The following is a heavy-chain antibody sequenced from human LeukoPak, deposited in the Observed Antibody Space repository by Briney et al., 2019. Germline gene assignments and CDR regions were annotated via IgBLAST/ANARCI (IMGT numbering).Heavy chain of an antibody. V-gene: IGHV3-30*18. Sequence: GGSLRLSCAASGFTFSSHGMHWVRQAPGKGLEWVAVISYDGSNKYYADSVKGRFTISRDNSKNTLYLQMNSLRAEDTAVYHCAKGRTEGSGSYYNPSFDYWGQGTLVTVSS. J-gene: IGHJ4*02. CDR1: GFTFSSHG. CDR2: ISYDGSNK. D-gene: IGHD3-10*01. CDR3: AKGRTEGSGSYYNPSFDY.